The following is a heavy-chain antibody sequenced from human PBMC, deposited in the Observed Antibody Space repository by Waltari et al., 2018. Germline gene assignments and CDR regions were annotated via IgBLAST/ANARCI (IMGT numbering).Heavy chain of an antibody. V-gene: IGHV3-7*01. D-gene: IGHD2-8*02. Sequence: EEQLVDSGGGLVQPGGSLRLSCVASGFTFRAHWMAWVRQAPGKELEWVAKIKKDGTEEMYVDSVKGRFTISKDNTKNSLFLQMNSLRAEDTAVYYCARDHWYDLDLWGQGTLVTVSS. CDR3: ARDHWYDLDL. CDR2: IKKDGTEE. CDR1: GFTFRAHW. J-gene: IGHJ4*02.